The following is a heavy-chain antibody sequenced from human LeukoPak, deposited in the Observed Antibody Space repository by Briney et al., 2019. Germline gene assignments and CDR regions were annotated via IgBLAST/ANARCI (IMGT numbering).Heavy chain of an antibody. J-gene: IGHJ3*01. Sequence: SETLSLTCTVSGGSITSYYWSWIRQPAGKGLEWIGRIYTTGSTYYNHFLKSRVTMAVDTSKNQFSLKLSSATAADTAVYYCASYYGVTWGQGTMVTVSS. CDR3: ASYYGVT. CDR1: GGSITSYY. D-gene: IGHD3-10*01. V-gene: IGHV4-4*07. CDR2: IYTTGST.